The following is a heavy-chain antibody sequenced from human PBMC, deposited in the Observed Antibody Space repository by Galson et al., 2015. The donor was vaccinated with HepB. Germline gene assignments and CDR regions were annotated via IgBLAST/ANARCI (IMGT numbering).Heavy chain of an antibody. D-gene: IGHD3-3*01. J-gene: IGHJ5*02. CDR1: GYTFTSYA. CDR2: INAGNGNT. CDR3: AIFGVVIISPDTYNWFDP. V-gene: IGHV1-3*01. Sequence: SVKVSCKASGYTFTSYAMHWVRQAPGQRLEWMGWINAGNGNTKYSQKFQGRVTITRDTSASTAYMELSSLRSEDTAVYYCAIFGVVIISPDTYNWFDPWGQGTLVTVSS.